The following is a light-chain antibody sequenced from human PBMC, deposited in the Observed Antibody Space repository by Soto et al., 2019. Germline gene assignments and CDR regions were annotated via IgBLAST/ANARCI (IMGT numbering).Light chain of an antibody. CDR1: QSVSTY. J-gene: IGKJ2*01. CDR3: QQSNTIPYT. Sequence: DIQMTQSPSPLSASVGDRVTITCRASQSVSTYLNWYQQKPGKAPKLLIYAASSLQSGVPSRFSGSGSGTDFTLTISSLQPEDFATYYCQQSNTIPYTFGQGTKWIS. CDR2: AAS. V-gene: IGKV1-39*01.